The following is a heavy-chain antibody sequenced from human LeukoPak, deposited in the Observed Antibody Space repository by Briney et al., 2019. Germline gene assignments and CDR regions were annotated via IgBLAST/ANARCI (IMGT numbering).Heavy chain of an antibody. V-gene: IGHV3-7*01. D-gene: IGHD6-6*01. J-gene: IGHJ4*02. CDR1: GFLFSNYW. Sequence: GGSLRLSCAASGFLFSNYWMSWVRQAPGKGLEWVADIKPDGTEKYYVDSLKGRFTISRDNAKNSLYLQMNSLRVEDTAVYYCARGGNSSWDYWGQGALVTVSS. CDR2: IKPDGTEK. CDR3: ARGGNSSWDY.